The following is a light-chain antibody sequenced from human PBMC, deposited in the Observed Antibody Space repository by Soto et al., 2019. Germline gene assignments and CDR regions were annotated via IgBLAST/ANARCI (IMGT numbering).Light chain of an antibody. J-gene: IGLJ2*01. V-gene: IGLV3-21*04. CDR2: YDS. Sequence: SYELTQPLSVSVAPGQTARITCGGDNIGRKNVFWYQQKPGLAPVLVIYYDSDRPSGIPGRFSGSNSGNTATLTISRVEAGDEADYYCQVWDSSVVFGGGTKLTVL. CDR3: QVWDSSVV. CDR1: NIGRKN.